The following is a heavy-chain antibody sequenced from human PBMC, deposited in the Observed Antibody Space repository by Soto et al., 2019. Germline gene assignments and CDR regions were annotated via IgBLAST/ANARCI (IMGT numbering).Heavy chain of an antibody. D-gene: IGHD3-22*01. CDR3: AIDRDYYYDNSDKYHYHYGMDV. V-gene: IGHV1-18*04. Sequence: QVQLVQSGTELKKPGASVKVSCKASGYTFTNYAISRVRPAPGQGLEWRGWTSAYGDRTNYAQTLQVRVTMTTDTATSTAYMEVGSLRSDDTAVYYCAIDRDYYYDNSDKYHYHYGMDVWGQGTTVTISS. CDR2: TSAYGDRT. CDR1: GYTFTNYA. J-gene: IGHJ6*02.